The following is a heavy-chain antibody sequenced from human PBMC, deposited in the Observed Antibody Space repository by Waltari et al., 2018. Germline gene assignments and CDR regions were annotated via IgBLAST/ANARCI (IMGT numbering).Heavy chain of an antibody. CDR1: GYTFTGYY. V-gene: IGHV1-2*06. CDR3: ARVVVAASPPLDY. Sequence: QVQLVQSGAEVKKPGASVKVSCKASGYTFTGYYMHWVRQAPGQGLEWMGRINPNSGGTNYAQKFQGGVTMTRDTSISTAYMELSRLRSDDTAVYYCARVVVAASPPLDYWGQGTLVTVSS. D-gene: IGHD2-15*01. CDR2: INPNSGGT. J-gene: IGHJ4*02.